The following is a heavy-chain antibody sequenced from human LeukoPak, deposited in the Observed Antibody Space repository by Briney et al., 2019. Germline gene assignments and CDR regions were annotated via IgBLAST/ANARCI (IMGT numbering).Heavy chain of an antibody. D-gene: IGHD2-8*01. J-gene: IGHJ4*02. CDR3: ARKLGYCTSAGCCNNVDY. Sequence: SQPLSLTCTVSGGSISSGNHYWSWMRQPPGQGLEWIGYIYHTGNTYYNPSLKSRVTISLDTSKDQFSLTLSSVTAADTAVYYCARKLGYCTSAGCCNNVDYWGQGTLVTVSS. CDR1: GGSISSGNHY. V-gene: IGHV4-30-4*08. CDR2: IYHTGNT.